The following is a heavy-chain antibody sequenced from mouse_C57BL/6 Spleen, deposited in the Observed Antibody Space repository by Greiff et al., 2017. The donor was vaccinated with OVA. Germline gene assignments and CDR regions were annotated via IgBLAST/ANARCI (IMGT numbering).Heavy chain of an antibody. CDR2: ISNLAYSI. J-gene: IGHJ1*03. CDR3: ARPTLGSSMYFDV. Sequence: EVKLVESGGGLVQPGGSLKLSCAASGFTFSDYGMAWVRQAPRKGPDWVAFISNLAYSIYYADTVTGRFTISRENAKNTLYLEMSSLRSEDTAMYYCARPTLGSSMYFDVWGTGTTVTVSS. V-gene: IGHV5-15*01. D-gene: IGHD1-1*01. CDR1: GFTFSDYG.